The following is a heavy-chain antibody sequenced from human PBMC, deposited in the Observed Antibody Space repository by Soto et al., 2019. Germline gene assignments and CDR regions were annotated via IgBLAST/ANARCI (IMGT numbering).Heavy chain of an antibody. CDR3: SRGGLYYGSGSHFDY. CDR1: GFTFSSYG. Sequence: QVQLVESGGGVVQPGRSLRLSCAASGFTFSSYGMHWVRQAPGKGLEWVAVIWYDGSNKYYADSVKGRFTISRDNSKNTLYLQMNSLRAEDTAVYYCSRGGLYYGSGSHFDYWGQGTLVTVSS. V-gene: IGHV3-33*01. CDR2: IWYDGSNK. J-gene: IGHJ4*02. D-gene: IGHD3-10*01.